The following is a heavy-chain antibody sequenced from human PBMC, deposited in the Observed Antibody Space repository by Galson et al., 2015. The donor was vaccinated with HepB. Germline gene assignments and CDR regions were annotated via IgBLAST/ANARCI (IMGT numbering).Heavy chain of an antibody. Sequence: SLRLSCAASGFTVNHNYMDWVRQAPGKGLEWVSVVYSSGNTYYADSVKGRFTLSRDTSKNTLWLQMNSLRPEDAAIYYCARAPDGYGSGSPTFDYWGHGTLVTVSS. CDR3: ARAPDGYGSGSPTFDY. V-gene: IGHV3-66*02. CDR1: GFTVNHNY. D-gene: IGHD3-10*01. J-gene: IGHJ4*01. CDR2: VYSSGNT.